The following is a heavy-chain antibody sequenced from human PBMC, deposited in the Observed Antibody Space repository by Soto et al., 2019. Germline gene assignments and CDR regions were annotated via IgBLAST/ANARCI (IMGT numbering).Heavy chain of an antibody. Sequence: QVQLQESGPGLVKPSQTLSLTCTVSGGSISSGGYYWSWIRQHPGKGLEWIGYIYYSGSTYYNPSLKSRVTISVDTSKNPFSLKLSSVTAADTAVYYCARGGDIVVVPAAREGNWFDPWGQGTLVTVSS. CDR3: ARGGDIVVVPAAREGNWFDP. D-gene: IGHD2-2*01. V-gene: IGHV4-31*03. CDR2: IYYSGST. CDR1: GGSISSGGYY. J-gene: IGHJ5*02.